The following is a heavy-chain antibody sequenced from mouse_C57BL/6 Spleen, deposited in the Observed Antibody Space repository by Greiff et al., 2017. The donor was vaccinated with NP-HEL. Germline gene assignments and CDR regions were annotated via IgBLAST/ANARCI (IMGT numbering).Heavy chain of an antibody. J-gene: IGHJ3*01. Sequence: QVQLQQPGAELVRPGSSVKLSCKASGYTFTSYWMDWVKQRPGQGLEWIGNIYPSDSETHYNQKFKDKATLTVDKSSSTAYMQLSSLTSEDSAVYYFARRDSSGYGWFADWGQGTLVTVSA. D-gene: IGHD3-2*02. CDR2: IYPSDSET. CDR3: ARRDSSGYGWFAD. V-gene: IGHV1-61*01. CDR1: GYTFTSYW.